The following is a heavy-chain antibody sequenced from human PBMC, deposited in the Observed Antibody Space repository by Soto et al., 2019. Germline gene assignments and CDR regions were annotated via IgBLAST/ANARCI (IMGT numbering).Heavy chain of an antibody. CDR2: ISGSGGST. CDR1: GFTFSSYA. J-gene: IGHJ4*02. CDR3: AKVLLGPYGGNAYFDY. D-gene: IGHD4-17*01. Sequence: TGGSLRLSCAASGFTFSSYAMSWVRQAPGKGLEWVSAISGSGGSTYYADSVKGRFTISRDNSKNTLYLQMNSLRAEDTAVYYCAKVLLGPYGGNAYFDYWGQGTLVTVSS. V-gene: IGHV3-23*01.